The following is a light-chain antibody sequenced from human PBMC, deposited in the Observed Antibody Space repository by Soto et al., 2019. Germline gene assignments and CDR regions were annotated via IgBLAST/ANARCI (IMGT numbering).Light chain of an antibody. CDR2: GAS. Sequence: ESVLTQSPGTLSLSPGERATLCCRASQSVSSSFLAWYQLKPGQAPRLLIYGASSRATGIPDRFSGSGSGTDFTLTISRLEPEDFAAYYCQQYDSSPWTFGQGTKVEIK. J-gene: IGKJ1*01. V-gene: IGKV3-20*01. CDR1: QSVSSSF. CDR3: QQYDSSPWT.